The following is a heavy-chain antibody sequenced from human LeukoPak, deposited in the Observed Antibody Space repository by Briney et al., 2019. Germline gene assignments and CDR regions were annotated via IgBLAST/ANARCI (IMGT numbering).Heavy chain of an antibody. CDR1: GYTFTSYG. V-gene: IGHV1-18*01. D-gene: IGHD6-13*01. CDR2: ISAYNGNT. J-gene: IGHJ3*02. Sequence: ASVKVSCKASGYTFTSYGISWVRQAPGQGLEWMGWISAYNGNTNYAQKLQGRVTMTTDTSTSTAYMELRSLRSDDTAVYYCAREGEQQLVDDAFDIWGQGTMVTVSS. CDR3: AREGEQQLVDDAFDI.